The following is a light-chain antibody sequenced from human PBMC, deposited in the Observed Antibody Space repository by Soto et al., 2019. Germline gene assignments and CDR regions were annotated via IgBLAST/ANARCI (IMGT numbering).Light chain of an antibody. CDR2: DVS. CDR3: SSYTSSSTLVI. CDR1: SSDVGGYNY. Sequence: QSVLTQPASVSGSPGQSITISCTGTSSDVGGYNYVSWYQQHPGTAHKLMIYDVSNRPSGVSNRFSGSKSGNTASLTISGLQAEDEADYYCSSYTSSSTLVIFGGGTKLTVL. V-gene: IGLV2-14*01. J-gene: IGLJ2*01.